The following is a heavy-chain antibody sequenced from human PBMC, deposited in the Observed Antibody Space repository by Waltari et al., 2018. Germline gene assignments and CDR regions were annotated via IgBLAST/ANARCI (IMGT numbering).Heavy chain of an antibody. V-gene: IGHV4-39*01. D-gene: IGHD3-3*01. CDR1: GGSISSSSYY. Sequence: QLQLQESGPGLVKPSETLSLTCTVSGGSISSSSYYWGWIRQPPGKGLEWIGSIYYSGSTYYTPSLKSRVTISVDTSKNQFSLKLRSVTAADTAVYYCARRVIRFFDYWGQGTLVTVSS. CDR2: IYYSGST. J-gene: IGHJ4*02. CDR3: ARRVIRFFDY.